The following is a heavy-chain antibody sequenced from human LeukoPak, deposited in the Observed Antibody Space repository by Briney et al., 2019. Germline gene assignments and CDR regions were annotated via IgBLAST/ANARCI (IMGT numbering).Heavy chain of an antibody. D-gene: IGHD6-13*01. V-gene: IGHV3-23*01. Sequence: GGSQRLSCAASGLTLSSYAMSWVRQAPGKGLEWVSAISGSGSSTYYADSVKGRFTISRDNSKTTLYLQMNSLRAEDTAVYYCARSPGIAAADLDYWGQGTLVTVSS. CDR3: ARSPGIAAADLDY. CDR1: GLTLSSYA. CDR2: ISGSGSST. J-gene: IGHJ4*02.